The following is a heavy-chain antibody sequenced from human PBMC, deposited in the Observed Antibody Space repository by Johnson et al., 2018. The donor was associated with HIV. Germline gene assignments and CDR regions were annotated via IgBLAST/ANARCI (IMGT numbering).Heavy chain of an antibody. CDR3: ARLRDGYNFDAFDI. V-gene: IGHV3-64*01. J-gene: IGHJ3*02. CDR2: ISSNGGST. D-gene: IGHD5-24*01. Sequence: VQLVESGGGVVQPGRSLRLSCAASGFTFSSYAMHWVRQAPGKGLEYVSAISSNGGSTYYANSVKGRFTISRDNAKNSLYLQMNSLTAEDTALYYCARLRDGYNFDAFDIWGQGTMVTVSS. CDR1: GFTFSSYA.